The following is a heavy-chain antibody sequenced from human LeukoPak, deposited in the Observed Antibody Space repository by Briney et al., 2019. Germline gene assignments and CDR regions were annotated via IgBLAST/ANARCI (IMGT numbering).Heavy chain of an antibody. D-gene: IGHD6-13*01. V-gene: IGHV1-2*02. CDR3: ARDVGYDYGDY. CDR2: INPNSGGT. J-gene: IGHJ4*02. CDR1: GYTFTRYY. Sequence: ASVNVSYKACGYTFTRYYMHWVRQPPGQGLEGMGWINPNSGGTNYAQKFQGRGTMTRDTSISTAYMELSRLRSDDTAVYYCARDVGYDYGDYWGQGTLVTVSS.